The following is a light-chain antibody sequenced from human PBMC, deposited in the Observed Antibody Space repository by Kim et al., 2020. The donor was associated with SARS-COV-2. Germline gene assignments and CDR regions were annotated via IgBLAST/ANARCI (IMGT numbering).Light chain of an antibody. J-gene: IGLJ2*01. Sequence: QSALTQPASVSGSPGQSITTSCTGTSSDVGAYNFVSWYQQHPGKAPKLIISDVSKRPSGVSNRFSGSKSGNTASLTISGLQAEDEADYYCSSYTSDNTVLFGGGTQLTVL. V-gene: IGLV2-14*03. CDR2: DVS. CDR1: SSDVGAYNF. CDR3: SSYTSDNTVL.